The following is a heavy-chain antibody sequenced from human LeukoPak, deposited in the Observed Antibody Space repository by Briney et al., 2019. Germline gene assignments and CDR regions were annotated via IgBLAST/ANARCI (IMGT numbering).Heavy chain of an antibody. D-gene: IGHD6-19*01. V-gene: IGHV1-69*04. CDR2: IIPILGIA. CDR1: GGTFSSYA. CDR3: WEMAGTYPFDY. J-gene: IGHJ4*02. Sequence: SVKVSCKASGGTFSSYAISWVRRAPGQGLEWMGRIIPILGIANYAQKFQGRVTITADKSTSTAYMELSSLRSEDTAVYYCWEMAGTYPFDYWGQGTLVTVSS.